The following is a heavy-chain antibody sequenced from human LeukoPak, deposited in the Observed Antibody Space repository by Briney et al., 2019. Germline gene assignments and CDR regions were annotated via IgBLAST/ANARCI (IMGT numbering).Heavy chain of an antibody. CDR1: GGTFSSYG. Sequence: ASVKVSCKASGGTFSSYGISWVRQAPGQGLEWMGWISAYNGNTNYAQKLQGRVTMTTDTSTSTAYMELRSLRSDDTAVYYCARDPQRIAAAGDYYYYGMTSGAKGPRSPSP. J-gene: IGHJ6*02. CDR2: ISAYNGNT. CDR3: ARDPQRIAAAGDYYYYGMTS. V-gene: IGHV1-18*01. D-gene: IGHD6-13*01.